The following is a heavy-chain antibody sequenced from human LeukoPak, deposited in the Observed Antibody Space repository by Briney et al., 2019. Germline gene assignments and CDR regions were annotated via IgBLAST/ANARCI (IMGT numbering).Heavy chain of an antibody. J-gene: IGHJ4*02. V-gene: IGHV4-34*01. D-gene: IGHD1-7*01. CDR1: GGSFSGHY. CDR2: INHSGST. Sequence: SETLSLTCAVYGGSFSGHYWTWIRQSPGKGLEWIGEINHSGSTSYNASLKSRVTISVDTSKNRFSLRLSSVTAADTAVYYCARAPATAGTIDYWGQGTLVTVSS. CDR3: ARAPATAGTIDY.